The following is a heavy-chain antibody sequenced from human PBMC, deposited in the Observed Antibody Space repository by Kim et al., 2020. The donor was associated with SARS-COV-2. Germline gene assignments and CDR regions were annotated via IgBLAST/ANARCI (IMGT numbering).Heavy chain of an antibody. CDR1: GFTFSNAW. CDR2: IKSKTDGGTT. CDR3: TTDKYYYDSSGYYYPDYFDY. Sequence: GGSLRLSCAASGFTFSNAWMSWVRQAPGKGLEWVGRIKSKTDGGTTDYAAPVKGRFTISRDDSKNTLYLQMNSLKTEDTAVYYCTTDKYYYDSSGYYYPDYFDYWAREPWSPSPQ. D-gene: IGHD3-22*01. J-gene: IGHJ4*02. V-gene: IGHV3-15*01.